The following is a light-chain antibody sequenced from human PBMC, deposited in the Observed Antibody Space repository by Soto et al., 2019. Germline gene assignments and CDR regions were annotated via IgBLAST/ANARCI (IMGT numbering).Light chain of an antibody. CDR1: ENVNNN. J-gene: IGKJ2*01. CDR3: HQYNHWPPGT. Sequence: EIVMTQSPATLSMSPGERATLSCRASENVNNNLAWYQQRPGQAPRLLIYVASTRAPGISTRFSGSGSGTEFTLTISSLQSEDFALYYCHQYNHWPPGTFGQGTK. V-gene: IGKV3-15*01. CDR2: VAS.